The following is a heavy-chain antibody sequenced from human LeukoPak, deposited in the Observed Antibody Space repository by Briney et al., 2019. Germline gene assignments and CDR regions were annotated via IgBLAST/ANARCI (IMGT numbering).Heavy chain of an antibody. CDR1: GGTFSSYA. CDR3: AGAQAEDGYNH. CDR2: IIPILGIA. V-gene: IGHV1-69*04. D-gene: IGHD5-24*01. J-gene: IGHJ5*02. Sequence: SVKVSCKASGGTFSSYAISWVRQAPGQGLEWMGRIIPILGIANYAQKFQGRVTITADKSTSTAYMELSSLRSEDTAVYYCAGAQAEDGYNHWGQGTLVTVSS.